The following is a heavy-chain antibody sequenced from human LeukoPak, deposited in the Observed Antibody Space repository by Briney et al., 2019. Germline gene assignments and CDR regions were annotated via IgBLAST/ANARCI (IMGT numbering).Heavy chain of an antibody. CDR1: GYTLYDYY. CDR3: ARDNDSSGYYYDY. J-gene: IGHJ4*02. D-gene: IGHD3-22*01. Sequence: GASVKVSCKASGYTLYDYYIHWVRQAPGQGLEWMGWISVYNGNTNYAQKLQGRVTMTTDTSTSTAYMELRSLRSDDTAVYYCARDNDSSGYYYDYWGQGTLVTVSS. CDR2: ISVYNGNT. V-gene: IGHV1-18*04.